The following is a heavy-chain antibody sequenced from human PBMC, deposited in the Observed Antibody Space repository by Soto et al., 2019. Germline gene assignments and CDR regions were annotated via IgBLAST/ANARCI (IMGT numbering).Heavy chain of an antibody. V-gene: IGHV5-51*01. CDR1: GYSFTSYW. J-gene: IGHJ4*02. CDR3: ARLGGYCSSTKCYGGGDE. Sequence: PGESLKISCKGSGYSFTSYWIGWVRQMPGKGLEWMGIIYPGDSDTRYSPSFQGQVTISADKSISTAYLQWSSLKASDTAMYYCARLGGYCSSTKCYGGGDEWGQRTQVTVSS. CDR2: IYPGDSDT. D-gene: IGHD2-2*01.